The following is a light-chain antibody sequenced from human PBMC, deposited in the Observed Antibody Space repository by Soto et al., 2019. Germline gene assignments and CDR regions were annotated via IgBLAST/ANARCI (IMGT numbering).Light chain of an antibody. Sequence: QSVLTQPASVSGSPVQSITISCTGTSSDVGSYNLVSWYQQHPGKAPKLMIYEVINRPSGVSNRFSGSKSGNTASLTISGLQAEDEADYYCCSYAGSSTFVVFGGGTKLTVL. CDR1: SSDVGSYNL. V-gene: IGLV2-23*02. J-gene: IGLJ2*01. CDR3: CSYAGSSTFVV. CDR2: EVI.